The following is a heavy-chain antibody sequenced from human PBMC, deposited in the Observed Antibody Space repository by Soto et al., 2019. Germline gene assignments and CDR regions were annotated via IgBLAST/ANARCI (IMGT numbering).Heavy chain of an antibody. Sequence: GVPLRLSCGSAAFPFSSYYMNLVRPDPGKGLEWVSYISVSGSTIYYADSVKGRFTISRDNDKNSLYLQMNSLRAEDTAVYYCASGGSSSFDWFDPWGQGTLVTVSS. D-gene: IGHD6-6*01. V-gene: IGHV3-48*03. CDR1: AFPFSSYY. J-gene: IGHJ5*02. CDR2: ISVSGSTI. CDR3: ASGGSSSFDWFDP.